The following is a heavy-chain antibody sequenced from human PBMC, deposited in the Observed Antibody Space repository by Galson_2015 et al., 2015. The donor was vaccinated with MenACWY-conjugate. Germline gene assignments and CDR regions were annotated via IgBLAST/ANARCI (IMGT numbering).Heavy chain of an antibody. CDR3: ARGGETYCNSDSCYEDWFDP. CDR2: IYHSGST. V-gene: IGHV4-4*02. Sequence: SETLSLTCAVSGVSISSSNWWSWVRQPPGKGLEWIGEIYHSGSTNYNPSLRSRVTISVDTSKSHFSLKLTSLTAADTAVYYCARGGETYCNSDSCYEDWFDPWGQGTLVTVSS. D-gene: IGHD2-2*01. CDR1: GVSISSSNW. J-gene: IGHJ5*02.